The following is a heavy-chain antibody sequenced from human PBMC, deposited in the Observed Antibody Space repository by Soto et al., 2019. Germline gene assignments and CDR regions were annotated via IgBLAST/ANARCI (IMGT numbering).Heavy chain of an antibody. CDR1: GGSISSGACS. CDR2: FHYSGRT. Sequence: SETLSLTCSVSGGSISSGACSWGWIRQPPGKGLEWIGTFHYSGRTYYSPSLESRVTISVDKSKNQFSLKLSSVTAADTAVYYCARGVRGVMSHYYGMDVWGQGTTVTVSS. V-gene: IGHV4-39*07. D-gene: IGHD3-10*02. CDR3: ARGVRGVMSHYYGMDV. J-gene: IGHJ6*02.